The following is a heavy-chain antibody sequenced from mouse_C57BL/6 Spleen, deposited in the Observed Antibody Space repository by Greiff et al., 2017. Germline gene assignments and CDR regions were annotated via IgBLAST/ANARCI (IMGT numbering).Heavy chain of an antibody. V-gene: IGHV2-3*01. D-gene: IGHD3-2*02. Sequence: VQLVESGPGLVAPSQSLSITCTVSGFSLTSYGVSWVRQPPGKGLEWLGVIWGDGSTNYHSALISRLSLSKDNSKSQVFLLLNSLQTDDTATYSCALKGAAQALYAMDYWGQGTSVTVSS. CDR1: GFSLTSYG. CDR2: IWGDGST. CDR3: ALKGAAQALYAMDY. J-gene: IGHJ4*01.